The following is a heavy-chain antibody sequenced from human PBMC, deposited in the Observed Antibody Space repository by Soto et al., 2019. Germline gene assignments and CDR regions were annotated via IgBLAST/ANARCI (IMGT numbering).Heavy chain of an antibody. J-gene: IGHJ4*02. Sequence: PSQTLSLTCAISGDSVSSNSAAWNWVRQSPSRGLEWLGRTYYRSKWYNDYAVSVKSRITNNPDTSKNQFSLQLNSVTPEDTAIYYCARLSVADRSRDYWGQGTLVTVSS. CDR2: TYYRSKWYN. V-gene: IGHV6-1*01. CDR1: GDSVSSNSAA. CDR3: ARLSVADRSRDY. D-gene: IGHD6-19*01.